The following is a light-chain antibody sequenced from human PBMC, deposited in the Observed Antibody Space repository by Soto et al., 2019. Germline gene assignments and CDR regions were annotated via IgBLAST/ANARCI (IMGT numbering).Light chain of an antibody. J-gene: IGLJ3*02. CDR3: AAWDDGLNGWL. Sequence: QSVLTQPPSASGTPGQRVSISCSGGSSNIGTNTVNWYQHLPGTAPKLLIFSNDERPSGVPDRFSGSKSGTSASLAISGLQSDDEADYYCAAWDDGLNGWLFGGGTKVTVL. CDR1: SSNIGTNT. V-gene: IGLV1-44*01. CDR2: SND.